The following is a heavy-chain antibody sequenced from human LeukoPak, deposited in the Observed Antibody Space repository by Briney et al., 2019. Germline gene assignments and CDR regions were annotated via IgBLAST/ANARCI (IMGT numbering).Heavy chain of an antibody. V-gene: IGHV3-23*01. CDR1: GFTFSSHA. Sequence: GGSLRLSCAASGFTFSSHAMTWVRQAPGKGLEWVSVIGGRGAITYYADSVKGRFTISRDNSKSSLYLQMNSLRAEDTAAYYCAKGRVSGSRYQTIFDYWGQGTLVTVSS. J-gene: IGHJ4*02. CDR3: AKGRVSGSRYQTIFDY. D-gene: IGHD1-26*01. CDR2: IGGRGAIT.